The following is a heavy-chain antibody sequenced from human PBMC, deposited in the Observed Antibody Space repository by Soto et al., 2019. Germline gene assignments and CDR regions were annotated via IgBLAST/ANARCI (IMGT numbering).Heavy chain of an antibody. CDR2: IWYDGSNK. CDR3: ARGIGNPDYYYYYYMDV. V-gene: IGHV3-33*01. CDR1: GFTFSSYG. J-gene: IGHJ6*03. D-gene: IGHD1-1*01. Sequence: QVQLVESGGGVVQPGRSLRLSCAASGFTFSSYGMHWVRQAPGKGLEWVAVIWYDGSNKYYVDSVKGRFTISRDNSKNTLYLQMNSLRAEDTAVYYCARGIGNPDYYYYYYMDVWGKGTTVTVSS.